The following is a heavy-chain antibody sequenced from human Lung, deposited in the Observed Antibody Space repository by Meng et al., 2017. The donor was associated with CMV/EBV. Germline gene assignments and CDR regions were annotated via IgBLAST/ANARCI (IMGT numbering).Heavy chain of an antibody. J-gene: IGHJ5*02. CDR3: ARRLRFLEWLLYLGWFDP. V-gene: IGHV4-34*01. D-gene: IGHD3-3*01. Sequence: SXTXSLXCAVYGGSFSGYYWSWIRQPPGKGLEWIGEINHSGSTNYNPSLKSRVTISVDTSKNQFSLKLSSVTAADTAVYYCARRLRFLEWLLYLGWFDPWXQGTXVTVDS. CDR2: INHSGST. CDR1: GGSFSGYY.